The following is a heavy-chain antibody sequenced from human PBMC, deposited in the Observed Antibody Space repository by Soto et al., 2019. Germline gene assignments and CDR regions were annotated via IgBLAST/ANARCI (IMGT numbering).Heavy chain of an antibody. Sequence: GGSLRLSCAASGFTFSSYGMHWVRQAPGKGLEWVAVISYDGSNKYYADSVKGRFTISRDNSKNTLYLQMNSLRAEDTAVYYCAKEDCSSTSCYPPHGMDVWGQGTTVTVSS. CDR1: GFTFSSYG. CDR3: AKEDCSSTSCYPPHGMDV. CDR2: ISYDGSNK. J-gene: IGHJ6*02. V-gene: IGHV3-30*18. D-gene: IGHD2-2*01.